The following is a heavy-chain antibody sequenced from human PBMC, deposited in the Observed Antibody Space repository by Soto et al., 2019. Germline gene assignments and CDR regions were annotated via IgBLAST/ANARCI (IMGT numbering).Heavy chain of an antibody. Sequence: ASVKVSCKASGYTFTSYGISWVRQAPGQGLEWMGWISAYNGNTNYAQKLQGRVTMTTDTSTSTAYMELRSLRSDDTAVYYCARSYDSSGYYYSIDFDYWGQGTLVTVSS. CDR2: ISAYNGNT. D-gene: IGHD3-22*01. J-gene: IGHJ4*02. CDR1: GYTFTSYG. CDR3: ARSYDSSGYYYSIDFDY. V-gene: IGHV1-18*01.